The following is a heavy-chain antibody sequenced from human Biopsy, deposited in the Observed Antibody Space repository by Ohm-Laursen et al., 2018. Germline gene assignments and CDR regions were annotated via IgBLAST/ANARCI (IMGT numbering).Heavy chain of an antibody. CDR2: INPKSGGT. D-gene: IGHD2-21*01. Sequence: ASVKVSCNPSGYTFTDYYIHWVRQAPGQGPEWMGWINPKSGGTKYAQKFQGRVTMTRDTSIDTVHMELSRLTSDDTALYYCAKDCGLGGDRDYWGQGTLVTVSS. CDR1: GYTFTDYY. CDR3: AKDCGLGGDRDY. J-gene: IGHJ4*02. V-gene: IGHV1-2*02.